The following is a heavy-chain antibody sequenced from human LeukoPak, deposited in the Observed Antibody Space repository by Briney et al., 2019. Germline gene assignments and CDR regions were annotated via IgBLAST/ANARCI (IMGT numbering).Heavy chain of an antibody. CDR1: GYTFTSYG. Sequence: ASVKVSCKASGYTFTSYGISWVRQAPGQGLEWMGWINPNSGGTNYAQKFQGRVTMTRDTSISTAYMELSRLRSDDTAVYYCAREHDYGDYDYWGQGTLVTVSS. J-gene: IGHJ4*02. V-gene: IGHV1-2*02. CDR3: AREHDYGDYDY. CDR2: INPNSGGT. D-gene: IGHD4-17*01.